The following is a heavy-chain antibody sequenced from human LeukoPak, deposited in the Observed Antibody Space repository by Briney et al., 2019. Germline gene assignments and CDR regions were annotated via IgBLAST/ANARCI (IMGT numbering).Heavy chain of an antibody. J-gene: IGHJ3*02. D-gene: IGHD1-26*01. V-gene: IGHV3-11*04. CDR3: ARDGVGATTLDAFDI. CDR1: GFTLSDYY. Sequence: PGGSLRLSCAASGFTLSDYYKSWIRQAPGKGLEWVSYISSSGSTIYYADSVKGRFTISRDNAKNSLYLQMNSLRAEDTAVYYCARDGVGATTLDAFDIWGQGTMVTVSS. CDR2: ISSSGSTI.